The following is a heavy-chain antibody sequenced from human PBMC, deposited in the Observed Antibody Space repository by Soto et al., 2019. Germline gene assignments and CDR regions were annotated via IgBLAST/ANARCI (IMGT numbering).Heavy chain of an antibody. CDR1: GGSISSSSYY. Sequence: PSETLSLTCTVSGGSISSSSYYWGWIRQPPGKGLEWIGSIYYSGSTYYNPSLKSRVTISVDTSKNQFSLKLSSVTAADTAVYYCARGRGGGYSYGYEDYWGQGTLVTVSS. V-gene: IGHV4-39*07. D-gene: IGHD5-18*01. J-gene: IGHJ4*02. CDR2: IYYSGST. CDR3: ARGRGGGYSYGYEDY.